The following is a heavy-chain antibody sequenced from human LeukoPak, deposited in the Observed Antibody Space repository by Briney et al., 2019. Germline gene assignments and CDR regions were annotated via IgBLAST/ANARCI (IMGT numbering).Heavy chain of an antibody. J-gene: IGHJ5*02. CDR1: GYTFTSYS. D-gene: IGHD2/OR15-2a*01. CDR3: ARLLRDWFDP. CDR2: ISAYNGNT. V-gene: IGHV1-18*01. Sequence: ASVKVSCKTSGYTFTSYSINWVRQAPGQGLEWMGWISAYNGNTNYAQKLQGRVTMTTDTSTSTAYMELRSLRSDDTAVYYCARLLRDWFDPWGQGTLVTVSS.